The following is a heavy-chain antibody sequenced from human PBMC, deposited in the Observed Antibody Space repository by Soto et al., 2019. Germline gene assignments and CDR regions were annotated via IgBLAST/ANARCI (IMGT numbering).Heavy chain of an antibody. D-gene: IGHD4-4*01. Sequence: PLRLSCAASGFTFSSYGMHWVRQAPGKGLEWVAVISYDGSNKYYADSVKGRFTISRDNSKNTLYLQMNSLRAEDTAVYYCAKSLSVTYYFDYWGQGTLVTVSS. J-gene: IGHJ4*02. CDR3: AKSLSVTYYFDY. CDR1: GFTFSSYG. V-gene: IGHV3-30*18. CDR2: ISYDGSNK.